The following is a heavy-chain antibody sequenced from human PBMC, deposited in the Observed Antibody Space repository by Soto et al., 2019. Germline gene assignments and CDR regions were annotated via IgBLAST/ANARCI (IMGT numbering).Heavy chain of an antibody. V-gene: IGHV3-21*01. CDR2: ISSSSSYI. D-gene: IGHD3-3*01. CDR3: ARGLGGTMFGVVIIHYYYMDV. CDR1: GFTFSSYS. J-gene: IGHJ6*03. Sequence: GGSLRLSCAASGFTFSSYSMNWVRQAPGKGLEWVSSISSSSSYIYYADSVKGRFTISRDNAKNSLYLQMNSLRAEDTAVYYCARGLGGTMFGVVIIHYYYMDVWGKGTPVTVSS.